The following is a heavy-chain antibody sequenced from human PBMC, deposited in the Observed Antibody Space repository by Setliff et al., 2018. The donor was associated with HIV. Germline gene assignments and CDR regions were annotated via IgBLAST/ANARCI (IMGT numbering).Heavy chain of an antibody. CDR1: EFTFRTHA. CDR2: IKTDGTYT. CDR3: HSGYDTEEQSYFDY. V-gene: IGHV3-74*01. Sequence: GGSLRLSCAASEFTFRTHAMSWVRQAPGKGLMWVSGIKTDGTYTNYADSVKDRFTISRDNAKNTLYLQMNSLRAEDTGVYYCHSGYDTEEQSYFDYWGQGTLVTVSS. J-gene: IGHJ4*02. D-gene: IGHD5-12*01.